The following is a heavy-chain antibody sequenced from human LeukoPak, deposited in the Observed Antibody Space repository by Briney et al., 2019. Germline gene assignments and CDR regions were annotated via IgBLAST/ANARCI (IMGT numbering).Heavy chain of an antibody. V-gene: IGHV3-23*01. CDR2: ISGSGGST. Sequence: GSLRLSCAASGFTFSSYAMSWVRQAPGKGLEWVSAISGSGGSTYYADSVKGRFTISRDNSKNTLYLQMNSLRAEDTAVYYCAKVPRTQYYYDSNAFDIWGQGTMVTVSS. D-gene: IGHD3-22*01. CDR1: GFTFSSYA. J-gene: IGHJ3*02. CDR3: AKVPRTQYYYDSNAFDI.